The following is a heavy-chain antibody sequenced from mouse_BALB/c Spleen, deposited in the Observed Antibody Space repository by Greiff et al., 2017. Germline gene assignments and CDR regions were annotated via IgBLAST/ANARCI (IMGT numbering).Heavy chain of an antibody. V-gene: IGHV14-3*02. Sequence: EVKVVESGAELVKPGASVKLSCTASGFNIKDTYMHWVKQRPEQGLEWIGRIDPANGNTKYDPKFQGKATITADTSSNTAYLQLSSLTSEDTAVYYCALANMDYWGQGTSVTVSS. CDR1: GFNIKDTY. CDR3: ALANMDY. D-gene: IGHD1-1*01. J-gene: IGHJ4*01. CDR2: IDPANGNT.